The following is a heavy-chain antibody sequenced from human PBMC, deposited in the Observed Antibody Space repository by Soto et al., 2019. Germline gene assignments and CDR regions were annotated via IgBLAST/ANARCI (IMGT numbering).Heavy chain of an antibody. J-gene: IGHJ6*02. V-gene: IGHV4-59*01. CDR2: IYYSGST. CDR1: GGSISSYY. D-gene: IGHD2-15*01. Sequence: SETLSLTCTVSGGSISSYYWSWIRQPPGKGLEWIGYIYYSGSTNYNPSLKSRVTISVDTSKNQFSLKLSNVTAADTAVYYCARVGDCSGGSCYYYYYGMDVWGQGTTVTVSS. CDR3: ARVGDCSGGSCYYYYYGMDV.